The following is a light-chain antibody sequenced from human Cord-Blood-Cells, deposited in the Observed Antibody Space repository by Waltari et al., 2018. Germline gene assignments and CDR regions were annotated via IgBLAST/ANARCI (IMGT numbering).Light chain of an antibody. CDR3: QQYNSYPLT. CDR2: KSS. CDR1: QSIRSW. Sequence: DIQMTQSPSTPSASAGDRVTITCRASQSIRSWLAWYQQKPGKAPKRLLYKSSRLESGVPSRFSGSGSGTEVTLTISSLQPDDFATYYCQQYNSYPLTFGGGTKVEIK. J-gene: IGKJ4*01. V-gene: IGKV1-5*03.